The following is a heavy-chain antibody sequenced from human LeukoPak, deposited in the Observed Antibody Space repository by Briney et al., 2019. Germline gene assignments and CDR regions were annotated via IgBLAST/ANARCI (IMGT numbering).Heavy chain of an antibody. V-gene: IGHV3-23*01. CDR2: ISGTSGNV. CDR1: GFTFNSYA. CDR3: ARDRSFYGAPWYFDL. Sequence: AGSLRLSCAASGFTFNSYAMSWVRQAPGKGLKWVSAISGTSGNVDYEDSVRGRFTISRYNSKNTLYLQMNSLRAEDTAIYYCARDRSFYGAPWYFDLWGRGTLITVSS. J-gene: IGHJ2*01. D-gene: IGHD3-3*02.